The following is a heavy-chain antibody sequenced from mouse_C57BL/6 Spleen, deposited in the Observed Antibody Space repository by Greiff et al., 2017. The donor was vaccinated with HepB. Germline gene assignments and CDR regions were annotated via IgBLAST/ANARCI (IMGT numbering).Heavy chain of an antibody. CDR3: ARRGITTVVARDY. CDR1: GYTFTSYG. V-gene: IGHV1-81*01. CDR2: IYPRSGNT. D-gene: IGHD1-1*01. J-gene: IGHJ2*01. Sequence: VQLQQSGAELARPGASVKLSCKASGYTFTSYGISWVKQSTGQGLEWIGEIYPRSGNTYYNEKFKGKATLTADKSSSTAYMELRSLTSEDSAVYFCARRGITTVVARDYWGQGTTLTVSS.